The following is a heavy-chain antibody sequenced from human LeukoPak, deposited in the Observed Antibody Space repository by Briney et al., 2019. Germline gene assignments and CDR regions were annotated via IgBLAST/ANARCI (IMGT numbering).Heavy chain of an antibody. CDR1: GFTFSSYW. D-gene: IGHD5-18*01. V-gene: IGHV3-74*01. CDR2: INSDGSST. J-gene: IGHJ4*02. Sequence: GGSLRLSCAASGFTFSSYWMHWVRQAPGKGLVWVSRINSDGSSTTYADSVKGRFTISRDDARNTLYLQMNSLRAEYTAVYYCARAHATAMADYWGQGTLVTVSS. CDR3: ARAHATAMADY.